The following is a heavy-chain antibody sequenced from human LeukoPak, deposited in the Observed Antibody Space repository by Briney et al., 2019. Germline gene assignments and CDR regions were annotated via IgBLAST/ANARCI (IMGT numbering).Heavy chain of an antibody. V-gene: IGHV3-23*01. CDR1: GFTFSNYA. CDR2: ISGSSGST. Sequence: GGSLRLSCAASGFTFSNYAMSWVRQAPGKGLEWVSAISGSSGSTYSADSVKGRFTISRDKFKNTLYLQMNSLRAEDTAVYYCAKCIGFGSGYPFDYWGQGTLVTVSS. J-gene: IGHJ4*02. D-gene: IGHD3-22*01. CDR3: AKCIGFGSGYPFDY.